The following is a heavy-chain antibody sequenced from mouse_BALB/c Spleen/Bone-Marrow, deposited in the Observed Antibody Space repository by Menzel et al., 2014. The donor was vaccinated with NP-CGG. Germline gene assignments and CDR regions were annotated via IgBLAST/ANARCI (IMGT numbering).Heavy chain of an antibody. CDR2: IDPANGNT. J-gene: IGHJ3*01. V-gene: IGHV14-3*02. Sequence: EVQLQESGAELVKPGASVKLSCTASGFNIKDTYMHWVKQRPEQGLEWIGRIDPANGNTKYDPKFQGKATITADTSSNTAYLQLSSLTSEDTAVYYCARDYGRTAWFAYWGQGTLVTVSA. CDR3: ARDYGRTAWFAY. D-gene: IGHD1-1*01. CDR1: GFNIKDTY.